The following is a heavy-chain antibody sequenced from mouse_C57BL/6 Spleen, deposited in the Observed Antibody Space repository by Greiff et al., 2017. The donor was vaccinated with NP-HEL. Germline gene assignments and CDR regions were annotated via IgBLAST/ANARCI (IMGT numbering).Heavy chain of an antibody. CDR1: GFTFTDYY. CDR3: ARYGYDPFYYAMDY. CDR2: IRNKANGYTT. J-gene: IGHJ4*01. D-gene: IGHD2-2*01. Sequence: EVKLMESGGGLVQPGGSLSLSCAASGFTFTDYYMSWVRQPPGKALEWLGFIRNKANGYTTEYSASVKGRFTISRDNSQSILYLQMNALRAEDSATNYCARYGYDPFYYAMDYWGQGTSVTVSS. V-gene: IGHV7-3*01.